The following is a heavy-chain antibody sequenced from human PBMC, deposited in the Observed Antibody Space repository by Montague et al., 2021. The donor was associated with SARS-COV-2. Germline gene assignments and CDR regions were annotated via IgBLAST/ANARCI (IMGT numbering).Heavy chain of an antibody. CDR3: ARGSEYYYHPFDY. CDR1: GASMSGYH. CDR2: IYSNGDT. Sequence: SETLSLTCTVSGASMSGYHWSWIRQPAGKALEWIGRIYSNGDTTXXPSPKSRLTMSVDTSERQFSLKVTSVGAADTAIYYRARGSEYYYHPFDYWGHGNLVTVSS. J-gene: IGHJ4*01. V-gene: IGHV4-4*07. D-gene: IGHD2/OR15-2a*01.